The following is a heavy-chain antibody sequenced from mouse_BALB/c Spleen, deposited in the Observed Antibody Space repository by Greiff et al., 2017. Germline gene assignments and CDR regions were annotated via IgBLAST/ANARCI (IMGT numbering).Heavy chain of an antibody. CDR2: IYPGNSDT. CDR1: GYTFTSYW. CDR3: TYDGYYDYFDY. V-gene: IGHV1-5*01. Sequence: VQLKQSGTVLARPGASVKMSCKASGYTFTSYWMHWVKQRPGQGLEWIGAIYPGNSDTSYNQKFKGKAKLTAVTSTSTAYMELSSLTNEDSAVYYCTYDGYYDYFDYWGQGTTLTVSS. J-gene: IGHJ2*01. D-gene: IGHD2-3*01.